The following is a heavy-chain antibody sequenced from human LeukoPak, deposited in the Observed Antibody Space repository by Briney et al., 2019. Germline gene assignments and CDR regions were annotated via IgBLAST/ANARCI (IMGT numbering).Heavy chain of an antibody. J-gene: IGHJ4*02. CDR3: ARLAVTGKNY. Sequence: SETLSLTCTVSIGSISGFYWTWIRQPPGKGQEWLGYMYYTGTTNYNPSLRSRVTISIDKSKNQFSLNVSSVTSADTAVYYCARLAVTGKNYWGQGTLVTVSS. V-gene: IGHV4-59*01. CDR2: MYYTGTT. CDR1: IGSISGFY. D-gene: IGHD6-19*01.